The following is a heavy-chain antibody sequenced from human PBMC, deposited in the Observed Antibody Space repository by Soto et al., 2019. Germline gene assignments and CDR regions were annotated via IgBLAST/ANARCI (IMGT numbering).Heavy chain of an antibody. V-gene: IGHV1-69*13. CDR2: IIPIFGTA. D-gene: IGHD3-22*01. J-gene: IGHJ5*02. CDR3: AKLRDYYDSSGYENWFDP. Sequence: ASVKVSCKASGGTFSSYAISWVRQAPGQGLGWMGGIIPIFGTANYAQKFQGRVTITADESTSTAYMELSSLRSEDTAVYYCAKLRDYYDSSGYENWFDPWGQGTLVTV. CDR1: GGTFSSYA.